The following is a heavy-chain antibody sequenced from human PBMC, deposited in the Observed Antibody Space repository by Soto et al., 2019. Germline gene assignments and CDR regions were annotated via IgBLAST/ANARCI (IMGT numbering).Heavy chain of an antibody. J-gene: IGHJ6*03. CDR2: INPSGGST. V-gene: IGHV1-46*03. CDR1: GDTFTSNY. CDR3: ALGRYYYYMDV. Sequence: ASVKVSCKASGDTFTSNYRHWVRQAPGQGLEWMGIINPSGGSTSYAQKFQGRVTMTRDTSTSTVYMELSSLRSEDTAVYYCALGRYYYYMDVWGKGTTVTVSS.